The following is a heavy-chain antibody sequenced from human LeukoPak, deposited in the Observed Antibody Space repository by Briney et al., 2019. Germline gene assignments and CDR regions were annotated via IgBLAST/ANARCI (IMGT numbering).Heavy chain of an antibody. CDR2: IIPILGIA. V-gene: IGHV1-69*04. CDR1: GYTFTSYG. D-gene: IGHD2-15*01. J-gene: IGHJ4*02. Sequence: SVKVSCKASGYTFTSYGISWVRQAPGQGLEWMGRIIPILGIANYAQKFQGRVTITADKSTSTAYMELSSLRSEDTAVYYCARETVVVAGLFDYWGQGTLVTVSS. CDR3: ARETVVVAGLFDY.